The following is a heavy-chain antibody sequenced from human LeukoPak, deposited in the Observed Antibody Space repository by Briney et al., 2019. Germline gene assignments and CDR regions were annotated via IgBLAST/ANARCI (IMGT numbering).Heavy chain of an antibody. CDR1: GGSISSYY. CDR3: ARPYSSGYRGAFDI. Sequence: SETLSLTCTVSGGSISSYYWSWIRQPPGKGLEWIGYIYYSGSTNYNPSLKSRVTISVDTSKNQFSLKLSSVTAADTAVYYCARPYSSGYRGAFDIWGQGTMVTVSS. D-gene: IGHD6-19*01. V-gene: IGHV4-59*01. CDR2: IYYSGST. J-gene: IGHJ3*02.